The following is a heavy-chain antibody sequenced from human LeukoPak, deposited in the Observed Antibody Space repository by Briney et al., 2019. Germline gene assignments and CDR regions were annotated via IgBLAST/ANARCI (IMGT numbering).Heavy chain of an antibody. CDR1: GFIFRNYA. D-gene: IGHD3-9*01. CDR3: AKWGDYDILTGYYVSDF. Sequence: GGSLRLFCAASGFIFRNYAMSGVRQAPGKGVEWVSAITCSEDTTYYADSVKGRFTISRDNSKNTLYVEMNTLRAEDTAVYYCAKWGDYDILTGYYVSDFWGQGTLVTVSS. J-gene: IGHJ4*02. V-gene: IGHV3-23*01. CDR2: ITCSEDTT.